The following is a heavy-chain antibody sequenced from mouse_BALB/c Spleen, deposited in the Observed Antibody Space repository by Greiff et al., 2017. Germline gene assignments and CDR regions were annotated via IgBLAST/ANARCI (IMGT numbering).Heavy chain of an antibody. CDR3: ARSSYGRPFDY. V-gene: IGHV5-17*02. Sequence: EVQRVESGGGLVQPGGSRKLSCAASGFTFSSFGMHWVRQAPEKGLEWVAYISSGSSTIYYADTVKGRFTISRDNPKNTLFLQMTSLRSEDTAMYYCARSSYGRPFDYWGQGTTLTVSS. D-gene: IGHD1-1*01. CDR1: GFTFSSFG. CDR2: ISSGSSTI. J-gene: IGHJ2*01.